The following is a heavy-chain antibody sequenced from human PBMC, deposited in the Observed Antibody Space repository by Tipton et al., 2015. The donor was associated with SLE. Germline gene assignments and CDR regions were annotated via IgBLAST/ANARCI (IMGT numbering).Heavy chain of an antibody. CDR1: GYTFTSYG. J-gene: IGHJ4*02. Sequence: QVQLVQSGAEVKKPGASVKVSCKASGYTFTSYGISWVRQAPGQGLEWMGWISAYNGNTNYAQKLQGRVTMTTDTSTSTVYMELSGLRSGGTAVYYCAAGGMIAFGGVIAPADWGQGTLVTVSS. CDR2: ISAYNGNT. D-gene: IGHD3-16*02. CDR3: AAGGMIAFGGVIAPAD. V-gene: IGHV1-18*01.